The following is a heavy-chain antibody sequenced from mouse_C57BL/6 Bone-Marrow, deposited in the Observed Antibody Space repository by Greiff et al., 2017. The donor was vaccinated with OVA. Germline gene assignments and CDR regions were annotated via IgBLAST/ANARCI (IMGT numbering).Heavy chain of an antibody. Sequence: QVQLQQPGAELVKPGASVKLSCKASGYTFTSYWMQWVKQRPGQGLEWIGEIDPSDSYTNYNQKFKGKATLTVDTSSSTAYMRLSSLTSEDSAVYYCARSEFAYWGQGTLVTVSA. CDR1: GYTFTSYW. CDR3: ARSEFAY. CDR2: IDPSDSYT. V-gene: IGHV1-50*01. J-gene: IGHJ3*01.